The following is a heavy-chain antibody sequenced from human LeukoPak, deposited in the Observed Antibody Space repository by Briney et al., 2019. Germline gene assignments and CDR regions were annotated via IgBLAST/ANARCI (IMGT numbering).Heavy chain of an antibody. CDR1: GGSISSSSHY. V-gene: IGHV4-39*01. D-gene: IGHD2-2*01. CDR3: ARHDCSSTSCYYYYGMDV. Sequence: SETLSLTCTVSGGSISSSSHYWGWIRRPPGKGPEWIGTIYYSGSTYYNPPLKSRVTISVDTSKNQFSLKLSSVTATDTAVYYCARHDCSSTSCYYYYGMDVWGQGTTVTVSS. CDR2: IYYSGST. J-gene: IGHJ6*02.